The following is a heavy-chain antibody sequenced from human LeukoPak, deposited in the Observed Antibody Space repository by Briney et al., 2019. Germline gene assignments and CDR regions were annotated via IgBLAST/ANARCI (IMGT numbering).Heavy chain of an antibody. Sequence: GGSLRLSCAASGFTFSYYAMHWVRQAPGKGLEWVSAISGSGGSTYYADSVKGRFTISRDNSKNTLYLQMNSLRAEDTAVYYCAKDAGNRLAAGYWGQGTLVTVSS. CDR3: AKDAGNRLAAGY. CDR1: GFTFSYYA. V-gene: IGHV3-23*01. CDR2: ISGSGGST. D-gene: IGHD1-26*01. J-gene: IGHJ4*02.